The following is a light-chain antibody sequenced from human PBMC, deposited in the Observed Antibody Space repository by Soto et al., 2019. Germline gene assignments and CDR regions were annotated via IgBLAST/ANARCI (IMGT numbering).Light chain of an antibody. Sequence: EIEMTQSPATLSVSPGERDTLSCRANQSVSSNLAWYQQKPGQAPRLLIYGASTRATGIPARFSGSGSGAEFTLTISSLQSDVFAVYGCPQNNNWPPFTFGSGTKVDIK. CDR1: QSVSSN. CDR3: PQNNNWPPFT. J-gene: IGKJ3*01. CDR2: GAS. V-gene: IGKV3-15*01.